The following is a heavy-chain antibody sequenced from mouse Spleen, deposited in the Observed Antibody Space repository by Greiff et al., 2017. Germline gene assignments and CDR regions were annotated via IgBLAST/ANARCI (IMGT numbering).Heavy chain of an antibody. Sequence: QVQLKQSGPGLVQPSQSLSITCTVSGFSLTSYGVHWVRQSPGQGLEWLGVIWSGGSTDYNAAFISRLSISKDNSKSQVFFKMNSLQADDTAIYYCARGYYGSSQAWFAYWGQGTLVTVSA. CDR1: GFSLTSYG. V-gene: IGHV2-2*01. D-gene: IGHD1-1*01. CDR2: IWSGGST. CDR3: ARGYYGSSQAWFAY. J-gene: IGHJ3*01.